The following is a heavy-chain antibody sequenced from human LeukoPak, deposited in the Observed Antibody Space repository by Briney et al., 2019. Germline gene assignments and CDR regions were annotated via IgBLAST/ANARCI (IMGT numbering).Heavy chain of an antibody. CDR2: IYYSGST. J-gene: IGHJ4*02. D-gene: IGHD3-22*01. CDR1: GGSISSYY. CDR3: AREYYYDSSGYYWGGFDY. Sequence: SETLSLTCTVSGGSISSYYWSWIRQPPGKGLEWIGYIYYSGSTNYNPSLKSRVTISVDTSKNQFSLKLSSVTAADTAVYYCAREYYYDSSGYYWGGFDYWGQGTLVTVSS. V-gene: IGHV4-59*01.